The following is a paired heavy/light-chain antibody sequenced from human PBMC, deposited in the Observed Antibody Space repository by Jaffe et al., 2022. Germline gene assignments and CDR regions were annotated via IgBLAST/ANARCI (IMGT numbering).Light chain of an antibody. CDR1: QYVSSSY. J-gene: IGKJ1*01. Sequence: EIVLTQSPDTLCLSPGERATLSCRASQYVSSSYLAWYQQKPGQAPRLLIYDASSRATGIPDRFSGSGFGTDFTLTINRLEPEDFAVYYCQQYGSSPPWTFGQGTRVEI. CDR2: DAS. V-gene: IGKV3-20*01. CDR3: QQYGSSPPWT.
Heavy chain of an antibody. CDR1: GGSISSSSYY. CDR2: IYYSGNT. D-gene: IGHD6-19*01. J-gene: IGHJ4*02. V-gene: IGHV4-39*01. CDR3: ARHRRYSSTSLGYFDY. Sequence: QVQLQESGPGLVKPSETLSLTCTVSGGSISSSSYYWGWIRQSPGKGLEWIGSIYYSGNTYYNTSLKSRVTISKDTSKNQFYLMLTSVTAADTAVYYCARHRRYSSTSLGYFDYWGPGTLVTVSS.